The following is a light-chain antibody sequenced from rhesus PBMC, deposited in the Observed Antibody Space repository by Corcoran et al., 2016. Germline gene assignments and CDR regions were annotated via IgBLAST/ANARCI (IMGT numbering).Light chain of an antibody. CDR3: QQRDNSPLT. Sequence: DIQMTQSPSSRSASAGDRVNITCRASQGISNWLAWYQQKPGKAHKLRIYRASNLETGVPSRFSGSGSGTDFTLTISSLQPEDIATYYCQQRDNSPLTFGGGTKVEIK. J-gene: IGKJ4*01. V-gene: IGKV1-69*01. CDR1: QGISNW. CDR2: RAS.